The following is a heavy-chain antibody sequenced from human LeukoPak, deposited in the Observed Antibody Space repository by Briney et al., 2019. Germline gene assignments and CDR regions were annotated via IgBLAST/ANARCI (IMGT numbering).Heavy chain of an antibody. CDR1: GGTFSSYA. CDR2: IIPIFGTA. CDR3: ASGDIVVVPAAGGYYYYYYMDV. D-gene: IGHD2-2*01. V-gene: IGHV1-69*05. Sequence: SVKVSCKASGGTFSSYAISWVRQAPGQGLEWMGGIIPIFGTANYAQKFQGRVTITTDESTSTAYMELSSLRSEDTAVYYCASGDIVVVPAAGGYYYYYYMDVWGKGTTVTVSS. J-gene: IGHJ6*03.